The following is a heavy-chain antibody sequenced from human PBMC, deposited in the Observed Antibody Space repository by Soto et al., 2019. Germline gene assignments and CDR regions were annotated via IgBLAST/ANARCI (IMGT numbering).Heavy chain of an antibody. V-gene: IGHV3-7*05. Sequence: GGSLRLSCAASGFNFSSYWMSWVRQATGKGLEWVANIKQDGSEKYYVDSVKGRFTISRDNAKNSLYLQMNSLRAEDTAVYYCARVGSSSWPIFVDYYYGMDVWGQGTTVTVSS. CDR1: GFNFSSYW. J-gene: IGHJ6*02. CDR2: IKQDGSEK. D-gene: IGHD6-13*01. CDR3: ARVGSSSWPIFVDYYYGMDV.